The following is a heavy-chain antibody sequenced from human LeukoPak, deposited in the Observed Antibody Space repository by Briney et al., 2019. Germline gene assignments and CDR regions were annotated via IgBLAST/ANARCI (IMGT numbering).Heavy chain of an antibody. V-gene: IGHV5-51*01. CDR1: GYSFTTYW. D-gene: IGHD6-19*01. CDR2: IYPGDSDT. Sequence: GESLKISCKGSGYSFTTYWIGWVRQMPGKGLEWMGIIYPGDSDTRYSPSFQGQVTISADKSISTAYLQWSSLKAPNTAMYYCARFPAAGTPDYWGQGTLVTVSS. J-gene: IGHJ4*02. CDR3: ARFPAAGTPDY.